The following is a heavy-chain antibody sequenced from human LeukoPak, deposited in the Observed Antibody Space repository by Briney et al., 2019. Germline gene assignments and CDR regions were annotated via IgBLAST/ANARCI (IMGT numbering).Heavy chain of an antibody. CDR2: INPNSGGT. J-gene: IGHJ3*02. Sequence: GASVKVSCKASRYTFIDYYIHWVRQAPGQGLEWMGYINPNSGGTNYAQKFQGRVTMTRDTSISTAYMELSRLRSDDTAVYYCARDQRSGWSAFDIWGQGTMVTVSS. V-gene: IGHV1-2*02. CDR1: RYTFIDYY. D-gene: IGHD6-19*01. CDR3: ARDQRSGWSAFDI.